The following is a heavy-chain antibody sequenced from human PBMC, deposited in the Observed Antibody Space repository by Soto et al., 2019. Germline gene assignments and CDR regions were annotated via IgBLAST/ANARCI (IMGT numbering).Heavy chain of an antibody. Sequence: GGSLRLSCAASGFTFSGSAMHWVRQASGKGLEWVGRIRSKANSYATAYAASVKGRFTISRDDSKNTAYLQMNSLKTEDTAVYDWTMYCGAGALAGTGSYHYYGMDVWGQGTTVTVSS. D-gene: IGHD6-19*01. CDR3: TMYCGAGALAGTGSYHYYGMDV. J-gene: IGHJ6*02. CDR2: IRSKANSYAT. V-gene: IGHV3-73*01. CDR1: GFTFSGSA.